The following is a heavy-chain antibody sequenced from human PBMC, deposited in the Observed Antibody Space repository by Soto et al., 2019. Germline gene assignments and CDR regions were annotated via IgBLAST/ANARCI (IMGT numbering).Heavy chain of an antibody. Sequence: GGSLRLSCTTSGLAFSTYWMAWVRQAPGKGLEWVGNTKPDETETYYADSVEGRFTISRDNAKSSLYLQMNSLRDEDTAVYFCARGFDLQYGMDVWGQGTTVTVSS. D-gene: IGHD3-10*01. CDR2: TKPDETET. CDR1: GLAFSTYW. CDR3: ARGFDLQYGMDV. V-gene: IGHV3-7*04. J-gene: IGHJ6*02.